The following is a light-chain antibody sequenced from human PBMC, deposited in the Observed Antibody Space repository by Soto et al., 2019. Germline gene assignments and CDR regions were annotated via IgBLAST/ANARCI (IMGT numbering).Light chain of an antibody. CDR3: QQYGNSPLLS. CDR1: QSISSTY. V-gene: IGKV3-20*01. J-gene: IGKJ4*01. CDR2: DES. Sequence: EIVLTQSPGTLSLSPGERATLSCRASQSISSTYLAWYQQKPGQAPRLLIYDESSRATGIPDRFSGTVSGTDFTLTISRLEPEDYAVYYCQQYGNSPLLSFGGGTKVEIK.